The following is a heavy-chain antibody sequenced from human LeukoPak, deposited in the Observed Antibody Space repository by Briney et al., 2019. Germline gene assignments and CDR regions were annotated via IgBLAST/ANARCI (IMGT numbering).Heavy chain of an antibody. J-gene: IGHJ4*02. D-gene: IGHD2-21*02. V-gene: IGHV3-33*01. CDR1: GFNFSTYG. CDR2: VWSDGNAK. Sequence: GRSLRLSCAASGFNFSTYGMHWVRQAPGKGLEWVALVWSDGNAKFYARSVRGRFTISRDNSKNTLYLQMNSLRAEDTAVYYCARVLRVTFDSWGQGTLVTVSS. CDR3: ARVLRVTFDS.